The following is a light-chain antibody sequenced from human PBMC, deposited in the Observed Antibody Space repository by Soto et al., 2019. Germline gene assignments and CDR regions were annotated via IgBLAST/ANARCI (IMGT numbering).Light chain of an antibody. CDR2: AAS. CDR3: QQRSDWPSIT. Sequence: EIVLTQSPGTLSLSPGDRATLSCRASQNLGSGYLAWYQQKPGQAPRILIYAASSRATGIPDRFSGSGSGTDFSLTISRLEPEDFAVYYCQQRSDWPSITFGQGTRLEIK. V-gene: IGKV3D-20*02. J-gene: IGKJ5*01. CDR1: QNLGSGY.